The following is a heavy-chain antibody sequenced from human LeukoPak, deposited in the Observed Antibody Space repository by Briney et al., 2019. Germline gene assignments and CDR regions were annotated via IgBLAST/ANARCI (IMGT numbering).Heavy chain of an antibody. CDR2: ISGSGGSR. J-gene: IGHJ4*02. CDR1: GFTFSSYA. Sequence: GGSLRLSCAASGFTFSSYAMTWVRQPPGKGLEWVSSISGSGGSRDYADSVKGRFTISRDNSKNTLYLQMTSLRAEDTAVYYCAKDLVTGSLDYWGQGTVVTVSS. D-gene: IGHD3-10*01. CDR3: AKDLVTGSLDY. V-gene: IGHV3-23*01.